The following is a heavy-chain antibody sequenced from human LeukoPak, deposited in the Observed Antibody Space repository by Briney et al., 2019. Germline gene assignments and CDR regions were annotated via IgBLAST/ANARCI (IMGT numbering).Heavy chain of an antibody. CDR2: IWYDGSNK. CDR3: ARAITTYSMDN. D-gene: IGHD4-11*01. CDR1: GFTFSSYG. Sequence: GGSLRLSCTASGFTFSSYGMHWVRQAPGKGPEWVAVIWYDGSNKYYADSVKGRSTISGDNSKNTVSLQMNSPRAEDTAVYYCARAITTYSMDNWGQGTQVTVSS. V-gene: IGHV3-33*01. J-gene: IGHJ4*02.